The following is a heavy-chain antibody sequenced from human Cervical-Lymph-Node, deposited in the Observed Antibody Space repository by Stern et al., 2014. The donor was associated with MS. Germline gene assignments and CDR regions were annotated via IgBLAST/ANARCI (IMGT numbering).Heavy chain of an antibody. CDR3: ARHKISFSSGWFYFDY. J-gene: IGHJ4*02. CDR2: VHYRGTP. D-gene: IGHD6-19*01. V-gene: IGHV4-39*01. Sequence: QLQLQESGPGLVKPSETLSLTCTVSGGSISSGSYYWGWIRQPPGKRLEWFGSVHYRGTPYYTAPLKSRVPVSVDTSRPQFSLKLTSVTAADTAVYYCARHKISFSSGWFYFDYWGQGTLVTVSS. CDR1: GGSISSGSYY.